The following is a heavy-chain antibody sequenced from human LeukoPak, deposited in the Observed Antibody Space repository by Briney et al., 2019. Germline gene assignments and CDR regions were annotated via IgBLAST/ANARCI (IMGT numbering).Heavy chain of an antibody. Sequence: SETLSLTCTVSGGSISSYYWSWIRQPPGKGLEWVGYIYYSGSTNYNPSLKSRVTISVDTSKNQFSLKLSSVTAADTAVYYCARGTLGSSSPFDYWGQGTLVTVSS. CDR2: IYYSGST. CDR1: GGSISSYY. CDR3: ARGTLGSSSPFDY. J-gene: IGHJ4*02. V-gene: IGHV4-59*01. D-gene: IGHD6-6*01.